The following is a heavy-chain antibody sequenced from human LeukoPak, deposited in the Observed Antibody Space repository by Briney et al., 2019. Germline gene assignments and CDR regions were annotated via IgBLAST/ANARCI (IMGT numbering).Heavy chain of an antibody. CDR3: ARDLQSIFGVVSSFDY. J-gene: IGHJ4*02. V-gene: IGHV3-21*01. Sequence: GGSLRLSCAASGFTVSSNYMSWVRQAPGKGLEWVSSISSSSSYIYYADSVKGRFTISRDNAKNSLYLQMNSLRAEDTAVYYCARDLQSIFGVVSSFDYWGQGTLVTVSS. CDR2: ISSSSSYI. CDR1: GFTVSSNY. D-gene: IGHD3-3*01.